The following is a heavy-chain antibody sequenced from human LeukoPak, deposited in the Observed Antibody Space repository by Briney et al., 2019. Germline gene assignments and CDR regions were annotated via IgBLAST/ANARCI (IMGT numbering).Heavy chain of an antibody. Sequence: GGSLRLSWAASGFTFSSYAMHWVRQAPGKGLEWVAVISYDGSNKYYADSVKGRFTISRDNSKNTLYLQMNSLRAEDTAVYYCARALAVAGPFDYWGQGTLVTVSS. CDR3: ARALAVAGPFDY. CDR2: ISYDGSNK. J-gene: IGHJ4*02. D-gene: IGHD6-19*01. CDR1: GFTFSSYA. V-gene: IGHV3-30-3*01.